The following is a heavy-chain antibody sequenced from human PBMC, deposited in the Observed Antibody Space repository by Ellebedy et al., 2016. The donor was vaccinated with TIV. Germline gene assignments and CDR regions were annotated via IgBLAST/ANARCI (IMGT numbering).Heavy chain of an antibody. CDR2: VSADGSRK. D-gene: IGHD2-15*01. J-gene: IGHJ5*02. CDR3: ARNRIVVVDRRQRNWFDP. CDR1: GFTFSRFA. V-gene: IGHV3-30*03. Sequence: GESLKISXAASGFTFSRFAMHWVRQAPGKGLEWVAVVSADGSRKSYADSVKERFTISRDNSKNTLFVQMNSLRVEDTAVYYCARNRIVVVDRRQRNWFDPWGQGTLVTVSS.